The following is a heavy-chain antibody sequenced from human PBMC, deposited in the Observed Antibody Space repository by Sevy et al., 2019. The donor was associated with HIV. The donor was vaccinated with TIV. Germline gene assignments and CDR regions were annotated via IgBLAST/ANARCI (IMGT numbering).Heavy chain of an antibody. D-gene: IGHD6-13*01. CDR3: ATHAGIAAAGRVFDY. V-gene: IGHV3-72*01. Sequence: GGSLKLSCAASGFTFSDHYMEWVRQAPGKGLEWVGRTRNKADSYTTEYAASVKGRFTISRDDSKNSLYLQMNSLKTEDTAVYYCATHAGIAAAGRVFDYWGQGSLVTVSS. CDR2: TRNKADSYTT. CDR1: GFTFSDHY. J-gene: IGHJ4*02.